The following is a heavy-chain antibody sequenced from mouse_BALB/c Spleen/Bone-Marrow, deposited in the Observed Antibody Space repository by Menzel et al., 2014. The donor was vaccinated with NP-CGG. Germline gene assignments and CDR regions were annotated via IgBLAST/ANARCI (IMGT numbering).Heavy chain of an antibody. D-gene: IGHD4-1*01. J-gene: IGHJ3*01. Sequence: QVQLQQSGAELVMPGASAMLSCKASGYTFTDYEMHWLKQTPVHGLEWIGAIDPETGGTAYNQKFKGKATLTADKSSSTAYMELRSLTSEDSAVYYCTRRTWDPYWGQGTLVTVSA. CDR3: TRRTWDPY. CDR2: IDPETGGT. V-gene: IGHV1-15*01. CDR1: GYTFTDYE.